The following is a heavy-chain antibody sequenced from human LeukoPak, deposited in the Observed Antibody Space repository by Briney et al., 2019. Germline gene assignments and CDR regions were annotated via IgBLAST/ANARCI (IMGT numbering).Heavy chain of an antibody. CDR3: ARIVDTTTIISY. Sequence: ASVKVSCKASGYTFTTYYMHWVRQAPGQGLEWMGMINPSGGNTSYAQKFQGRVTMTRDTSTSTVYMELSSLRSDDTAVYYCARIVDTTTIISYWGQGTLVTVSS. CDR1: GYTFTTYY. CDR2: INPSGGNT. D-gene: IGHD5-18*01. V-gene: IGHV1-46*03. J-gene: IGHJ4*02.